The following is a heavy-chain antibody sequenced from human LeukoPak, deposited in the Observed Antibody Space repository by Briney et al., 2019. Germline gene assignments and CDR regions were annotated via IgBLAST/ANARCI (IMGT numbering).Heavy chain of an antibody. CDR2: IYTSGST. J-gene: IGHJ4*02. CDR1: GGSISSGSYY. D-gene: IGHD4-11*01. V-gene: IGHV4-61*02. Sequence: SETLSLTCTVSGGSISSGSYYWSWVRQPAGKGLELIGRIYTSGSTNYNPSLKSRVTISVDTSKNQFSLKLSSVTAADTAVYYCARVRPLHYYFDYWGQGTLVTVSS. CDR3: ARVRPLHYYFDY.